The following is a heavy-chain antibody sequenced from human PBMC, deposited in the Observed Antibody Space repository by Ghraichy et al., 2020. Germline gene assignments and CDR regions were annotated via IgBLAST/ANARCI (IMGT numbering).Heavy chain of an antibody. V-gene: IGHV4-4*07. D-gene: IGHD2-2*01. Sequence: SETLSLTCTVSGGSISSYYWSWIRQPAGKGLEWIGRIYTSGSTNYNPSLKSRVTMSVDTSKNQFSLKLSSVTAADTAVYYCARDVFLVGAADIVVVPAARPTYNWFDPWGQGTLVTVSS. CDR2: IYTSGST. CDR1: GGSISSYY. CDR3: ARDVFLVGAADIVVVPAARPTYNWFDP. J-gene: IGHJ5*02.